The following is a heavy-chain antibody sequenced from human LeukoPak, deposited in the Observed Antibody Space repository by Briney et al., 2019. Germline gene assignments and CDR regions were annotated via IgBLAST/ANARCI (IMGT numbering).Heavy chain of an antibody. D-gene: IGHD2-2*01. Sequence: PGGSLRLSCATSGFTFSSYWMSWVRQAPGKGLEWVANIKQDGSEKYYVDSVKGRFTTSRDNAKNSLYLQMNSLRADDSAVYYCATSGWYQLHGDYWGQGTLVTVSS. J-gene: IGHJ4*02. CDR2: IKQDGSEK. CDR1: GFTFSSYW. CDR3: ATSGWYQLHGDY. V-gene: IGHV3-7*01.